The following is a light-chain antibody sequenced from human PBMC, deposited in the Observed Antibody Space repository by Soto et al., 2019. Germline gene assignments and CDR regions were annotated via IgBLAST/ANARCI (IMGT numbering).Light chain of an antibody. V-gene: IGKV3-20*01. CDR3: QQYGSSPQ. CDR2: GAS. J-gene: IGKJ5*01. Sequence: EIIMTQSPATLSVSPGERATLSCRASQSISSNLAWFHQKPGQAPRLLIYGASSRATGIPDRFSGSGSGTDFTLTISRLEPEDFAVYYCQQYGSSPQFGQGTRLE. CDR1: QSISSN.